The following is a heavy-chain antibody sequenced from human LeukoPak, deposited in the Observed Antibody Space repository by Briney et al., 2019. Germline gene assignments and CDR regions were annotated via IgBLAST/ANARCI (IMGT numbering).Heavy chain of an antibody. CDR3: ARDSFNWNDVYYYYGMDV. J-gene: IGHJ6*02. CDR1: GFTFSSYG. D-gene: IGHD1-20*01. CDR2: ISYDGSNK. V-gene: IGHV3-30*03. Sequence: GGSLRLSCAASGFTFSSYGMHWVRQAPGKGLEWVAVISYDGSNKFYADSVKGRFTISRDNSKNTLYLQMNSLRAEDTAVYYCARDSFNWNDVYYYYGMDVWGQGTTATVSS.